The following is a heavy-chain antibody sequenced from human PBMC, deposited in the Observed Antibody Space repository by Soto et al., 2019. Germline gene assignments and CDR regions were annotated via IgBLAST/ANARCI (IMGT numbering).Heavy chain of an antibody. D-gene: IGHD3-10*01. CDR3: ARHRGALSITMVRGVILGRDY. J-gene: IGHJ4*02. Sequence: PSETLSLTCTVSGGSISSSSYYGGWIRQPPGKGLEWIGSIYYSGSTYYNPSLKSRVTISVDTSKNQFSLKLSSVTAADTAVYYCARHRGALSITMVRGVILGRDYWGQGTLVTVSS. V-gene: IGHV4-39*01. CDR1: GGSISSSSYY. CDR2: IYYSGST.